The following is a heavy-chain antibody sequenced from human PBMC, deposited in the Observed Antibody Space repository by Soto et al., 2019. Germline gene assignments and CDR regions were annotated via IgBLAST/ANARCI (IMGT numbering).Heavy chain of an antibody. J-gene: IGHJ4*02. CDR1: GDSVSSGTYY. Sequence: SETLSLTCTVSGDSVSSGTYYWSWIRQPPGKALEWIAYIHYTGNTNYNPSLKSRATISRDTSKNQFSLKLTSVTAADTAVYYCARSGAGSGWLGGQGTLVTVSS. V-gene: IGHV4-61*01. CDR3: ARSGAGSGWL. CDR2: IHYTGNT. D-gene: IGHD6-19*01.